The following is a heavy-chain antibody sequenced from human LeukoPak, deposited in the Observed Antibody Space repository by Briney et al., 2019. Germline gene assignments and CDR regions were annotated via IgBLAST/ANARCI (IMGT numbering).Heavy chain of an antibody. CDR3: ARIVRGVISPDDAFDI. CDR2: IYYSGST. V-gene: IGHV4-59*01. Sequence: SETLSLTCTVSGGSISSYYWSWVRQPPGKGLEWIGYIYYSGSTNYNPSLKSRVTISVDTSKHQFSLKLSSVTAADTAVYYCARIVRGVISPDDAFDIWGQGTMVTVSS. J-gene: IGHJ3*02. D-gene: IGHD3-10*01. CDR1: GGSISSYY.